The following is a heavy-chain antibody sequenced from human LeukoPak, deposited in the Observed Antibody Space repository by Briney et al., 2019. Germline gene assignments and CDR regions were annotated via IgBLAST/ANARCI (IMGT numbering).Heavy chain of an antibody. J-gene: IGHJ4*02. D-gene: IGHD1-1*01. Sequence: PGGSLRLSCAASGFTFSSYSMNWVRQAPGKGLEWVSSISSSSSYIYYADSVKGRFTISRDNAKNSLYLQMNSLRVEDTAVYYCATGYADTWHDGYWGQGTLVTVSS. CDR3: ATGYADTWHDGY. V-gene: IGHV3-21*03. CDR1: GFTFSSYS. CDR2: ISSSSSYI.